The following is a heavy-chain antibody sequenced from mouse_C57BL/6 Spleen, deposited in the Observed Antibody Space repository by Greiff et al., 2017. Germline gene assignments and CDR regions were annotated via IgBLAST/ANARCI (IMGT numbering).Heavy chain of an antibody. CDR3: ARAARSSGYSLDY. CDR2: IHPNSGST. V-gene: IGHV1-64*01. D-gene: IGHD1-1*01. CDR1: GYTFTSYW. J-gene: IGHJ2*01. Sequence: QVQLQQPGAELVKPGASVKLSCKASGYTFTSYWMHWVKQRPGQGLEWIGMIHPNSGSTNYNEKFNSKGTLTVDKDSSTAYMQLRSLTSEDSAVYYCARAARSSGYSLDYWGQGTTLTGSS.